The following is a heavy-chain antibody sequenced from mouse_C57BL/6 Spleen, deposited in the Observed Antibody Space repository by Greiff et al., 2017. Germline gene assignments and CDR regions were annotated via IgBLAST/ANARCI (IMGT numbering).Heavy chain of an antibody. CDR2: IWSGGST. V-gene: IGHV2-2*01. D-gene: IGHD5-5*01. Sequence: QVQLQQSGPGLVQPSQSLSITCTVSGFSLTSYGVHWVRQSQGKGLEWLGVIWSGGSTDYNAAFISRLSISKDNSKSQVFFKMNSLQADDTAIYYCARTSSYLWFAYWGQGTLVTVSA. CDR1: GFSLTSYG. J-gene: IGHJ3*01. CDR3: ARTSSYLWFAY.